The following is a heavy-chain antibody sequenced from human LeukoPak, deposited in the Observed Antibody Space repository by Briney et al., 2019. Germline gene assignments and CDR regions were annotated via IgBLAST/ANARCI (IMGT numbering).Heavy chain of an antibody. D-gene: IGHD3-9*01. Sequence: SETLSLTCTVSGGSISTRSYYWGWIRQPPGKGLEWIGCVYYTGRTFYIPSLESRVTISIDTSMDQFSLKLTSVTAADTAVYYCARDILTGYLFLADALEMWGQGIMVTVSS. CDR1: GGSISTRSYY. J-gene: IGHJ3*02. CDR2: VYYTGRT. CDR3: ARDILTGYLFLADALEM. V-gene: IGHV4-39*07.